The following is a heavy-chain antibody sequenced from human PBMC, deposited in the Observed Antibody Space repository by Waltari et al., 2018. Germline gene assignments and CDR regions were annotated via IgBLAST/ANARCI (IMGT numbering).Heavy chain of an antibody. CDR1: GDSMSTSDY. Sequence: QLQLQESGPGLVKPSGNLSLICAVSGDSMSTSDYWSWVRQPPGKGLEWIGQVRGDGKTNYNPAFASRVTMSLDTSTYHFALKLTSATAADTALYYCARDRGRGLYLDTWGQGTLVTVSP. V-gene: IGHV4-4*02. CDR3: ARDRGRGLYLDT. CDR2: VRGDGKT. D-gene: IGHD1-1*01. J-gene: IGHJ4*02.